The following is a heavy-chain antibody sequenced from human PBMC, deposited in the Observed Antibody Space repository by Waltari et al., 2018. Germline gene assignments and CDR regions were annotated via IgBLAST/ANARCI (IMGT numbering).Heavy chain of an antibody. J-gene: IGHJ4*02. Sequence: QVQLVQSGAEVKKPGSSVKVSCKASGGTFSSYAIRWVRQAPGQGLEGMGGIIPIFGTANYAQKFQGRVTITADESTSTAYMELSSLRSEDTAVYYCARVDPYSSSSSSISGVGNFDYWGQGTLVTVSS. CDR1: GGTFSSYA. CDR2: IIPIFGTA. CDR3: ARVDPYSSSSSSISGVGNFDY. D-gene: IGHD6-6*01. V-gene: IGHV1-69*13.